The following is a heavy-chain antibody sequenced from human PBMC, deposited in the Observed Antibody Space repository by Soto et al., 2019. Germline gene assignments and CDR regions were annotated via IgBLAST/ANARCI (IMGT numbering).Heavy chain of an antibody. CDR1: GYTFTDNS. Sequence: QVQLVQSGGELRKPGASVKVSCKASGYTFTDNSITWVRQAPRQGLEWMGWINTDTGATRSTQKFQDRVTMTTDTSTSTAYLELTGLRSDDTAIYYCARGGGYAVDFWGQGTLVAVSS. V-gene: IGHV1-18*01. D-gene: IGHD5-12*01. CDR3: ARGGGYAVDF. J-gene: IGHJ4*02. CDR2: INTDTGAT.